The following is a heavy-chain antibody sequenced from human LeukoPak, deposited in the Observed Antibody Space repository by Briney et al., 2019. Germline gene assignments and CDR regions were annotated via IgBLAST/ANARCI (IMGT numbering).Heavy chain of an antibody. CDR2: ISWNSGSI. J-gene: IGHJ4*02. CDR1: GFTFDDYA. CDR3: ARGSFSGSGSYYSRHRPGYYFDY. D-gene: IGHD3-10*01. V-gene: IGHV3-9*01. Sequence: GGSLRLSCAASGFTFDDYAMHWVRQAPGKGLEWVSGISWNSGSIGYADSVKGRFTISRDNAKNSLYLQMNSLRAEDTALYYCARGSFSGSGSYYSRHRPGYYFDYWGQGTLVTVSS.